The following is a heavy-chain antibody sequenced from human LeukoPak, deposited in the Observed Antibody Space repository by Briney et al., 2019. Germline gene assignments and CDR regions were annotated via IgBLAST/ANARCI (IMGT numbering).Heavy chain of an antibody. D-gene: IGHD3-3*01. CDR1: GYTFTGYC. V-gene: IGHV1-2*02. CDR3: ARDSPSLTYDLGDAFDI. Sequence: ASVKVSCKASGYTFTGYCMHWVRQAPGQGLEWMGWINPNSGGTNYAQKFQGRVTITTDESTSTAYMELSSLRSEDTAVYYCARDSPSLTYDLGDAFDIWGQGTMVTVSS. CDR2: INPNSGGT. J-gene: IGHJ3*02.